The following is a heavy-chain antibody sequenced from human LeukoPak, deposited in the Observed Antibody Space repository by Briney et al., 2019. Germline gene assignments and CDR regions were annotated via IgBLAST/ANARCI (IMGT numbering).Heavy chain of an antibody. D-gene: IGHD3-10*01. CDR1: GGSIYSSSYY. V-gene: IGHV4-39*07. Sequence: PSETLSLTCTVSGGSIYSSSYYWGWIRQPPGKGLEWIGSIYYSGSTDYNSSLKNRVTISVDTSKNQFSLKLGSVTAADTAVYYCARSEGYGSGSYYRHLFNYWGQGALVTVSS. CDR3: ARSEGYGSGSYYRHLFNY. CDR2: IYYSGST. J-gene: IGHJ4*02.